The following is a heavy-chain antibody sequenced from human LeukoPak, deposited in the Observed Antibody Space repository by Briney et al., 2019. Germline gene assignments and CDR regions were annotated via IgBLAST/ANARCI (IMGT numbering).Heavy chain of an antibody. CDR2: THYSGNT. J-gene: IGHJ4*02. CDR1: GASVSSDSHY. Sequence: PETLSISCTVSGASVSSDSHYRASIRHPPGTGLEFIGTTHYSGNTYYTSSLQSRVTISVDTSKNRFSLRLNCVTAAHTAVYYCARLGAGFMFDFWSEGSLVTVSS. V-gene: IGHV4-39*02. D-gene: IGHD6-13*01. CDR3: ARLGAGFMFDF.